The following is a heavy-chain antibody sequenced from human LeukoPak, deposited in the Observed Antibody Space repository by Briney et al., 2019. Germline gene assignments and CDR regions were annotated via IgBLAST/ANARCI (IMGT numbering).Heavy chain of an antibody. CDR3: ARVVSRGWFGGEDYNWFDP. J-gene: IGHJ5*02. V-gene: IGHV4-4*07. Sequence: PSETLSLTCTVSGGSISSYYWSWIRQPAWKGLEWIGRIYTSGSTNYNPSLKSRVTMSVDTSKNQFSLKLSSVTAADTAVYYCARVVSRGWFGGEDYNWFDPWGQGTLVTVSS. D-gene: IGHD6-19*01. CDR2: IYTSGST. CDR1: GGSISSYY.